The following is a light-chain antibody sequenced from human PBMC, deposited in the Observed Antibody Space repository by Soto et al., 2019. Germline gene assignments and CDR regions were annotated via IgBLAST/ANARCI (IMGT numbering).Light chain of an antibody. V-gene: IGKV1-5*03. CDR3: QHSNTYWYT. J-gene: IGKJ2*01. CDR1: QSIASW. Sequence: DIQMTQSPSTLSASVGDRVTITCRASQSIASWLAWYQQKPGKAPKLLIYKASNLESGVPSRFSGSGSGTDFTLTISSLQPDDFATHYCQHSNTYWYTFGQGTKLEIK. CDR2: KAS.